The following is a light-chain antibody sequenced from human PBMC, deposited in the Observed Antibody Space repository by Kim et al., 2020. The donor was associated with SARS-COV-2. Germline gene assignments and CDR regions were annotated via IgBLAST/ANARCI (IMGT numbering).Light chain of an antibody. CDR1: QSVLYNSNNKNY. Sequence: DIVMTQSPDSLAVSLGERATINCKSSQSVLYNSNNKNYLAWYQQKPGQPPKLLIFWASTRESGVPDRFSGSGSGTDFTLTISSLQAEDVAIYYCQQYYTSPPLFGQGTKLEI. J-gene: IGKJ2*01. V-gene: IGKV4-1*01. CDR3: QQYYTSPPL. CDR2: WAS.